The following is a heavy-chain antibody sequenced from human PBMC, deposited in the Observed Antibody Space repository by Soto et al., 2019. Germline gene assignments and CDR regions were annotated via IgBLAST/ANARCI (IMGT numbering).Heavy chain of an antibody. J-gene: IGHJ3*02. Sequence: EVQLLESGGGLVQPGGSLRLSCAASGFTFSSYAMSWVRQAPGKGLEWVSAISGSGGSTYYADSVKGRFTISRDNSKNTLYLQMNSLRAEDTAVYYCAKDPYYYDSRDDAFDIWGQGTMVTVSS. CDR3: AKDPYYYDSRDDAFDI. CDR2: ISGSGGST. V-gene: IGHV3-23*01. CDR1: GFTFSSYA. D-gene: IGHD3-22*01.